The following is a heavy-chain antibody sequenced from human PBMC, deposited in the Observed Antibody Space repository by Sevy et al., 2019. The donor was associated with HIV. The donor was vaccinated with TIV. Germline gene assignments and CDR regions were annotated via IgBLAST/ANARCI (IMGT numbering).Heavy chain of an antibody. J-gene: IGHJ5*02. D-gene: IGHD3-3*01. V-gene: IGHV4-31*03. CDR2: IYYSGST. Sequence: SESLSLTCTVSGGSISSGGYCWSWIRQHPGKGLEWIGYIYYSGSTYYNPSLKSRVTISVDTSKNQFSLKLSSVTAADTAVYYCARDRRDFWSGSPYRWFDPWGQGTLVTVS. CDR1: GGSISSGGYC. CDR3: ARDRRDFWSGSPYRWFDP.